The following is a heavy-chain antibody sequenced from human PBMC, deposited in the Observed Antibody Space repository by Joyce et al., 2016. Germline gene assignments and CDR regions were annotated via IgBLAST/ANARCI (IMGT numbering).Heavy chain of an antibody. D-gene: IGHD3-10*01. CDR1: GGSFSGYY. CDR2: IHESGDT. V-gene: IGHV4-34*01. Sequence: QVQLQQWGAGPLKPSETLSLTCAVHGGSFSGYYWSWIRQPPGKGPEWIGEIHESGDTNYNPSLKGRVTMSVDRSKKQVSVRLRSVTAADTGVYYCARSFKLFGELLRFDPWGQGTLVTVSS. CDR3: ARSFKLFGELLRFDP. J-gene: IGHJ5*02.